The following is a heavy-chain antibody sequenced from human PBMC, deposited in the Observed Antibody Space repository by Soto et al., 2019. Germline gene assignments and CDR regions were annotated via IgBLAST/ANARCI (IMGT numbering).Heavy chain of an antibody. CDR2: MNPNSGNT. CDR3: AREPRMEGDV. V-gene: IGHV1-8*01. Sequence: QGQLVQSGAEVKKPGASVKVTCKASGYTFTSYDITWVRQATGQGLEWMGWMNPNSGNTCYAQKFQGRVTMTRHTSISTAYMELSSLRSEDTAVYYCAREPRMEGDVWGQGTTVTFSS. CDR1: GYTFTSYD. D-gene: IGHD1-1*01. J-gene: IGHJ6*02.